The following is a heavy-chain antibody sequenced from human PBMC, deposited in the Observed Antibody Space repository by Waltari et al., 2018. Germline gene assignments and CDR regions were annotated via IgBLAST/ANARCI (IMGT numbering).Heavy chain of an antibody. J-gene: IGHJ4*02. D-gene: IGHD2-2*01. Sequence: QVQLQESGPGLVKPSGTLSLTCAVSGGSIRSINWWRWVRQPPGKGLEWIAEIYHSGSHNDNPYFKSRVNVSIDKSKTQFSLKLTSVTAADTAVYYCARGFSCSDTTCLAHDYGGQGILVTVSS. V-gene: IGHV4-4*02. CDR2: IYHSGSH. CDR3: ARGFSCSDTTCLAHDY. CDR1: GGSIRSINW.